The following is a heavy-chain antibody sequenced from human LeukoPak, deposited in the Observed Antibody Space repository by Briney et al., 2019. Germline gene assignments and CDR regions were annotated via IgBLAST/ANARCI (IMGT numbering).Heavy chain of an antibody. CDR1: GFTFSSYS. D-gene: IGHD2-2*03. Sequence: GGSLRLSCAASGFTFSSYSMNWVRQAPGKGLEWVSSISSSSSYIYYADSVKGRFTISRDNAKNSLYLQMNSLRAEDTAVYYCARMDRKAASAEYFQHWGKGTLVTVSS. V-gene: IGHV3-21*01. J-gene: IGHJ1*01. CDR2: ISSSSSYI. CDR3: ARMDRKAASAEYFQH.